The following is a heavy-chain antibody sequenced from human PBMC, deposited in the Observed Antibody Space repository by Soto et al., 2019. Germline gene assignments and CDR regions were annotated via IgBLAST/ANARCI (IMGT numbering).Heavy chain of an antibody. V-gene: IGHV3-23*01. J-gene: IGHJ4*02. CDR2: ISGSGGST. CDR3: AKDVVAVAGIFDH. D-gene: IGHD6-19*01. CDR1: GITFSSYA. Sequence: EVQLLESGGDLIQPGGSLRLSCAASGITFSSYALSWVRQALGKGPEWVSGISGSGGSTYYADSVKGRFTISRDNSKNTLYLQMNSLRADDTAIYYCAKDVVAVAGIFDHWGQGSLVPVSS.